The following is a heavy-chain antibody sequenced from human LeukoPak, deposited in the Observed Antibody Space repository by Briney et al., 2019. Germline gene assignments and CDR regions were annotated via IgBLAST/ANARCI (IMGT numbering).Heavy chain of an antibody. CDR1: GYTFTSYG. CDR2: ISAYNGNT. J-gene: IGHJ5*02. V-gene: IGHV1-18*01. CDR3: ARDLGATMVRGTNL. D-gene: IGHD3-10*01. Sequence: ASVKVSCKASGYTFTSYGISWVRQAPGQGLEWMGWISAYNGNTNYAQKLQGRVTMTTDTSTSTAYMELRSLRSDDTAVYYCARDLGATMVRGTNLWGQGTLVTVSS.